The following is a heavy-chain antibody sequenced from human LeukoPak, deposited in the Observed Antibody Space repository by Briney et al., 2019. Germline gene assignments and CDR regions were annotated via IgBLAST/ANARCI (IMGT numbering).Heavy chain of an antibody. D-gene: IGHD3-16*01. CDR3: ARGEFWSYAFDI. Sequence: GGSLRLSCAASGFTVSSNYMSRVRQAPGKGLEWVSVIYSSGSTYYADSVKGRFTISRDNSKNTLYLQMNSLRAEDTAVYYCARGEFWSYAFDIWGQGTMVTVSS. J-gene: IGHJ3*02. CDR1: GFTVSSNY. V-gene: IGHV3-53*01. CDR2: IYSSGST.